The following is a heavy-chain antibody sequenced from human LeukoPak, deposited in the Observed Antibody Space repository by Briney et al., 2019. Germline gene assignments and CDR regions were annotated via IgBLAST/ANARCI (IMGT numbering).Heavy chain of an antibody. CDR1: GFTFSSYG. V-gene: IGHV3-33*01. D-gene: IGHD3-10*01. J-gene: IGHJ4*02. CDR3: ARSNYYGSGSYYDY. Sequence: GRSLRLSCAASGFTFSSYGMHWVRQAPGKGLEWVAVIWYDGSNKYYADSVKGRFTISRDNSKNTLYLQMNSLRAEDTAVYYCARSNYYGSGSYYDYWGQGTLVTVSS. CDR2: IWYDGSNK.